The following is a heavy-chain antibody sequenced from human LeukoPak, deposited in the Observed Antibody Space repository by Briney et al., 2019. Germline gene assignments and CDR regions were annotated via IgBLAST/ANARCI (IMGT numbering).Heavy chain of an antibody. Sequence: SETLSLTCAVSGYSISSGYYWGWIRQPPGKGLEWIGSIYHSGSTYYNPSLKSRVTISVDTSKNQFSLKLASVTAADTAVYYCARAVAVAGFDYWGQGTLVTVSS. V-gene: IGHV4-38-2*01. CDR1: GYSISSGYY. D-gene: IGHD6-19*01. CDR3: ARAVAVAGFDY. J-gene: IGHJ4*02. CDR2: IYHSGST.